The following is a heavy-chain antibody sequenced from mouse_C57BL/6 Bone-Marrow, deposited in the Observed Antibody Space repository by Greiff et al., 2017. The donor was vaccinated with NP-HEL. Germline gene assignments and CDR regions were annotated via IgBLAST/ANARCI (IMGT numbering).Heavy chain of an antibody. Sequence: EVKLMESGPGLVKPSQSLSLTCSVTGYSITSGYYWNWIRQFPGNKLEWMGYISYDGSNNYNPSLKNRISITRDTSKNQFFLKLNSVTTEDTATYYCARTYYSNPPTIVTTGYYAMDYWGQGTSVTVSS. J-gene: IGHJ4*01. CDR3: ARTYYSNPPTIVTTGYYAMDY. CDR2: ISYDGSN. CDR1: GYSITSGYY. D-gene: IGHD2-5*01. V-gene: IGHV3-6*01.